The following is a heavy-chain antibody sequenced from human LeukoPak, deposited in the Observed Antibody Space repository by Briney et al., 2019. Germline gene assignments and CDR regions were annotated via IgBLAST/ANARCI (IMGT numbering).Heavy chain of an antibody. CDR1: GGSLSSSSYY. V-gene: IGHV4-39*01. CDR2: IYYSGST. CDR3: ASCTYSSSSPDDY. J-gene: IGHJ4*02. D-gene: IGHD6-6*01. Sequence: SETLSLTCTVSGGSLSSSSYYWGWIRQPPGKGLEWIGSIYYSGSTYYHPSLKSRVTLSVETSNNQSYLKLSSGTAAETAVYYCASCTYSSSSPDDYWGQGTLVTVSS.